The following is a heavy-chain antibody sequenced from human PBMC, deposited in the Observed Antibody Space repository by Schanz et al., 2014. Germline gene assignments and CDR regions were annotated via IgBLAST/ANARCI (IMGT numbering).Heavy chain of an antibody. CDR3: ARGGYSSGWYDRDIEHFDY. D-gene: IGHD6-19*01. V-gene: IGHV1-18*01. J-gene: IGHJ4*02. CDR1: GYTFSSYG. CDR2: ISASNGNT. Sequence: QVQLVQSGAEVKKPGASVKVSCKTSGYTFSSYGINWVRQAPGQGLEWMGWISASNGNTNYAQKLQGRVTMTTDTATCTAYMELRSLRSDDTAVYYCARGGYSSGWYDRDIEHFDYWGQGTLVTVSS.